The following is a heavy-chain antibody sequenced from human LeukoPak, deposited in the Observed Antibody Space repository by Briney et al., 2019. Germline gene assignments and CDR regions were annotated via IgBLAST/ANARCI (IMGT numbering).Heavy chain of an antibody. CDR1: GFTFSSYS. CDR3: ARDSGDYLIDY. D-gene: IGHD4-17*01. Sequence: GGSLRLSCAASGFTFSSYSMNWVRQAPGKGLEWVSSISSSSSYIYCADSVKGRFTISRDNAKNSLYLQMNSLRAEDTAVYYCARDSGDYLIDYWGQGTLVTVSS. CDR2: ISSSSSYI. J-gene: IGHJ4*02. V-gene: IGHV3-21*01.